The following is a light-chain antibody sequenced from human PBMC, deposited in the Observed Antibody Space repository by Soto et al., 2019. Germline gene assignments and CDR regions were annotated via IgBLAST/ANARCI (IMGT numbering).Light chain of an antibody. CDR1: SSDVGSYNL. CDR3: CSYAGSSTFPYV. V-gene: IGLV2-23*02. Sequence: QPVLTQPASVSGSPGQSSTLSCTGTSSDVGSYNLVSWYQQHPGKAPKLMIYEVSKRPSGVSNRFSGSKSGNTASLTISGLQAEDEADYYCCSYAGSSTFPYVFGTGTKVTVL. CDR2: EVS. J-gene: IGLJ1*01.